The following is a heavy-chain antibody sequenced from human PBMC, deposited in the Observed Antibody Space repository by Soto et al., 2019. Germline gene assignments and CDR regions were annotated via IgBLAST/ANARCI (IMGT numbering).Heavy chain of an antibody. CDR2: IYYSGST. Sequence: PSETLSLTCTVSGGSISSGGYYWSWIRQHPGKGLEWIGYIYYSGSTYYNPSLKSRVTISVDTSKNQFSLKLSSVTAADTAVYYCARDDPPRGVGMDVWGQGTTVTVSS. D-gene: IGHD2-8*01. J-gene: IGHJ6*02. CDR1: GGSISSGGYY. CDR3: ARDDPPRGVGMDV. V-gene: IGHV4-31*03.